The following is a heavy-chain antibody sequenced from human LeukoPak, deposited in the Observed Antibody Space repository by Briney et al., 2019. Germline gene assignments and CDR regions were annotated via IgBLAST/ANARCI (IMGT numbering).Heavy chain of an antibody. Sequence: PSETLSLTCSVYGGSFSGYYWSWIRQPPGKGLEWIGEINHSGSTNYNPSLKSRVTISVDTSKNQFSLKLSSVTAADTAVYYCARGLSAIVYWGQGTLVTVSS. J-gene: IGHJ4*02. V-gene: IGHV4-34*01. CDR1: GGSFSGYY. CDR3: ARGLSAIVY. CDR2: INHSGST. D-gene: IGHD2-15*01.